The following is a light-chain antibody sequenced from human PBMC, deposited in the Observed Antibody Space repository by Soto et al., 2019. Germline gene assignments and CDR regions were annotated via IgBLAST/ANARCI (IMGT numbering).Light chain of an antibody. CDR1: SSNIGAGYD. CDR2: GNS. Sequence: QLVLTQPPSVSGAPGQRVTISCTGSSSNIGAGYDVHWYQQLTGPAPKLLIYGNSNRPSGVPDRFSGSKSGTSDSLAITGLQAEDEADYYCQSYDSSLSALVVFGGGTKLTVL. CDR3: QSYDSSLSALVV. J-gene: IGLJ2*01. V-gene: IGLV1-40*01.